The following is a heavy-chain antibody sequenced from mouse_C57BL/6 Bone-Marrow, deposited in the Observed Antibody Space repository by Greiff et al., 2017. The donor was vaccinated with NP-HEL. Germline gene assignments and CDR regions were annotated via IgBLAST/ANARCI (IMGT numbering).Heavy chain of an antibody. Sequence: QVQLQQSGAELARPGASVKLSCKASGYTFTSYGISWVKQRTGQGLEWIGEIYPRSGNTYYNEKFKGKATLTADKSSSTAYMELRSLTSEDSAVYFCATHGHYGAWFAYWGQGTLVTVSA. CDR1: GYTFTSYG. J-gene: IGHJ3*01. V-gene: IGHV1-81*01. CDR3: ATHGHYGAWFAY. D-gene: IGHD2-1*01. CDR2: IYPRSGNT.